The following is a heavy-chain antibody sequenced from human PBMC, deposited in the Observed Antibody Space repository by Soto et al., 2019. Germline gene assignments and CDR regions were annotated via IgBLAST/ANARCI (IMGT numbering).Heavy chain of an antibody. CDR1: GYTFTSHD. D-gene: IGHD2-21*02. J-gene: IGHJ3*02. V-gene: IGHV1-8*01. CDR2: MNPNTGDT. Sequence: QVQLVQSGAEVKKPGASVKVSCKASGYTFTSHDIDWVRQATGQGPEWMGWMNPNTGDTGYAQKFQGRVTMTRNTSKSTAYMELSSLTSEDTAVYYFARAGDFGNYVEAFDIWGQGTMVTVSS. CDR3: ARAGDFGNYVEAFDI.